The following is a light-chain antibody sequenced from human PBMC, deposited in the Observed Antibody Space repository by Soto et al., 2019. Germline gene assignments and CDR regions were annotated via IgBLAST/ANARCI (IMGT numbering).Light chain of an antibody. CDR1: QSLVYSDGNTY. CDR2: KAS. V-gene: IGKV2-30*01. CDR3: MQGTHCAQT. Sequence: DVVMTQSPLSLPVTLGQPASISCTSSQSLVYSDGNTYLNWFQPRPGQSPRRLIYKASNRDSGVPRRFGGSGSGTDFTLKISGVEAEDVGVYYCMQGTHCAQTFGQGTKLEIK. J-gene: IGKJ2*01.